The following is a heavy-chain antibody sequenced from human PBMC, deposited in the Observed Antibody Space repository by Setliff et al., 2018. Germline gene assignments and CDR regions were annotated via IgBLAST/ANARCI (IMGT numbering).Heavy chain of an antibody. CDR3: ARMSGFQYMDV. J-gene: IGHJ6*03. CDR2: IHHSGKA. V-gene: IGHV4-38-2*01. D-gene: IGHD3-3*01. CDR1: GFSISSGYY. Sequence: SETLSLTCAVSGFSISSGYYWGWIRQPPGKGLEWIVNIHHSGKAYYNPSLKGRATLSIDASKRQFSLKLTSVTAADTAVYYCARMSGFQYMDVWGKGTTVTVSS.